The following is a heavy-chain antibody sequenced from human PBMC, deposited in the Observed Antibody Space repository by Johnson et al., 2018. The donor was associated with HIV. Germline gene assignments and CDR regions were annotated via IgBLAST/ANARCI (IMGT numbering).Heavy chain of an antibody. D-gene: IGHD3-16*01. CDR3: ARGGVNDAFDI. CDR1: GFTFSSYW. Sequence: VQLVESGGGVVRPGGSLRLSCAASGFTFSSYWMSWVRQAPGKGLEWVANIKQDGSEKYYADSVKGRFTISRDNSKNTLYLQMNSLRAEDTAVYYCARGGVNDAFDIWGQGTMVTVSS. V-gene: IGHV3-7*01. J-gene: IGHJ3*02. CDR2: IKQDGSEK.